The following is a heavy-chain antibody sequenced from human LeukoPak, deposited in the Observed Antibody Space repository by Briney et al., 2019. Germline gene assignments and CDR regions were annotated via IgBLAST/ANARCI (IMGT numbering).Heavy chain of an antibody. CDR1: GFTFSNSW. J-gene: IGHJ4*02. D-gene: IGHD3-10*01. V-gene: IGHV3-7*01. Sequence: PGGSLRLSCTVSGFTFSNSWMNCVRQAPGKGLEWVANIKQDGSEKNYVDSVKGRFTISRDNAKNSLYLQMNSLRAEDTAVYYCARAGSPRDWGRGTLVTVSS. CDR2: IKQDGSEK. CDR3: ARAGSPRD.